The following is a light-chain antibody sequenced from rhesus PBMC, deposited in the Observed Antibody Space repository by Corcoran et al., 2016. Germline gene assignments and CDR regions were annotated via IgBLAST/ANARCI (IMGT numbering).Light chain of an antibody. Sequence: DIQMTQSPSSLSASVGDTVTITCRASQSISNWLAWYQQKPGKAPNLLIYKASSLQSGVPSRFSGSGSGTDFTLTISSLQSEDLASYYCQQYSTSPPTFGQGTKVEIK. CDR1: QSISNW. CDR2: KAS. V-gene: IGKV1-22*01. CDR3: QQYSTSPPT. J-gene: IGKJ1*01.